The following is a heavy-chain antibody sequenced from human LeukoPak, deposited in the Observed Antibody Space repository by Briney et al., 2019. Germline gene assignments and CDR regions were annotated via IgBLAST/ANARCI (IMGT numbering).Heavy chain of an antibody. J-gene: IGHJ4*02. CDR2: IDSGGST. CDR3: AGGARRQQPFDY. D-gene: IGHD6-13*01. CDR1: EFTVSSNY. V-gene: IGHV3-66*01. Sequence: PGGSLRLSCAACEFTVSSNYMNWVRQAPGKGLEGVSVIDSGGSTYYSDSVKGRFTISRDNSKNTLYLQMNSLRAEDTAVYYCAGGARRQQPFDYWGQGTLVTVSS.